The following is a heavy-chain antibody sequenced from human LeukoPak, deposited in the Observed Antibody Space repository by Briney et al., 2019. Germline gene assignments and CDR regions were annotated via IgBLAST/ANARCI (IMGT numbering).Heavy chain of an antibody. Sequence: SETLSLTCAVYGGSFSDYYWTWIRQPPGKGLEWIGEIKHSGSTNYNPSLKSRVTISVDTSKNQFSLRLSSVTAADTALYYCARRLYQLSRYALDIWGQGTMVTVSS. D-gene: IGHD3-16*02. CDR1: GGSFSDYY. CDR3: ARRLYQLSRYALDI. J-gene: IGHJ3*02. V-gene: IGHV4-34*01. CDR2: IKHSGST.